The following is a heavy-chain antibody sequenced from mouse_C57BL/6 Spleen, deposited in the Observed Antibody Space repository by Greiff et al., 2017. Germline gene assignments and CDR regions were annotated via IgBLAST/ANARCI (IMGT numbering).Heavy chain of an antibody. D-gene: IGHD4-1*01. Sequence: DVMLVESGGGLVQPGGSLKLSCAASGFTFSDYYMYWVRQTPEKRLEWVAYISNGGGSTYYPDTVKGRFTISRDNAKNTLYLQMSRLKSEDTAMYYCARQGWDQYFDVWGTGTTVTVSS. V-gene: IGHV5-12*01. J-gene: IGHJ1*03. CDR2: ISNGGGST. CDR1: GFTFSDYY. CDR3: ARQGWDQYFDV.